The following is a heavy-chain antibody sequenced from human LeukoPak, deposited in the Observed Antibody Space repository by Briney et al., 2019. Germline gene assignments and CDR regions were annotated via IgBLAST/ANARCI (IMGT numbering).Heavy chain of an antibody. J-gene: IGHJ6*03. V-gene: IGHV3-21*01. D-gene: IGHD3-3*01. CDR2: ISSSSSYI. Sequence: GGSLRLSCAASGFTFSGYSMNWVRQAPGKGLEWVSSISSSSSYIHYADSVKGRFTISRDNAKNSLYLQMNSLRAEDTAVYYCARVGAMDRGGVVIRRYYYYYYMDVWGKGTTVTVSS. CDR1: GFTFSGYS. CDR3: ARVGAMDRGGVVIRRYYYYYYMDV.